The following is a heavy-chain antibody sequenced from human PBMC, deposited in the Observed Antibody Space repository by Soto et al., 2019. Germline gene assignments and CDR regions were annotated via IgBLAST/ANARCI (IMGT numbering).Heavy chain of an antibody. Sequence: QLVQSGAEVKKPGSSVKVSCQAFGGTFSKYGVSWVRQAPGQGLQWMGGITPMLGTSTITQRFHDRVTLTADEFTTVAYMELNSLTSEDTAIYYCATDRPGSSGANWFDPWGQGTLVTVSP. D-gene: IGHD6-19*01. J-gene: IGHJ5*02. V-gene: IGHV1-69*01. CDR3: ATDRPGSSGANWFDP. CDR1: GGTFSKYG. CDR2: ITPMLGTS.